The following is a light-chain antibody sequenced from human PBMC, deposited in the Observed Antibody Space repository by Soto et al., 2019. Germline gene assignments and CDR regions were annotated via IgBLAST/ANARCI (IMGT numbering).Light chain of an antibody. CDR3: QQYNTYPLT. CDR1: QSISTW. V-gene: IGKV1-5*03. J-gene: IGKJ4*01. CDR2: KAS. Sequence: DIQMTQSPSTLSASVGDRVTITCRASQSISTWLAWYQQKAGKAPKLLIYKASSLEGGVPSRFSVSGSGTEFNITISSLQPDDFATYYYQQYNTYPLTFGGGTTVHIK.